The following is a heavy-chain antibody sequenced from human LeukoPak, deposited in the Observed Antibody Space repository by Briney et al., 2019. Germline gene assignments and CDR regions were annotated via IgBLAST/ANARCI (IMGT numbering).Heavy chain of an antibody. V-gene: IGHV4-61*08. CDR2: IYYSGST. J-gene: IGHJ6*03. CDR1: GGSVSSGGYY. D-gene: IGHD6-19*01. CDR3: AREVSVAGYYYYYYMDV. Sequence: SETLSLTCTVSGGSVSSGGYYWSWIRQPPGKGLEWIGYIYYSGSTNYNPSLKSRVTISVDTSKNQFSLKLSSVTAADTAVYYCAREVSVAGYYYYYYMDVWGKGTTVTVSS.